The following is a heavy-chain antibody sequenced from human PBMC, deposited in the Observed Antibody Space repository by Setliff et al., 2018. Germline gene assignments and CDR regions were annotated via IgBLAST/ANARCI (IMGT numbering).Heavy chain of an antibody. CDR2: IRGRTDNYAT. CDR1: GFSFSGSA. D-gene: IGHD3-22*01. CDR3: TRDFWPESSGFAFGQ. V-gene: IGHV3-73*01. J-gene: IGHJ4*02. Sequence: GGSLRLSCAASGFSFSGSAVYWVRQASVKGLEWIGRIRGRTDNYATAYAASVRGRFTISRDDSKNTAYLQMNSLKIEDTAVYYCTRDFWPESSGFAFGQWGQGTLVTV.